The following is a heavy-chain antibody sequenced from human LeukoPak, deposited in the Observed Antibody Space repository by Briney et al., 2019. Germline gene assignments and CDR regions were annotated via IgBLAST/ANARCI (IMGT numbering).Heavy chain of an antibody. J-gene: IGHJ4*02. D-gene: IGHD6-25*01. CDR3: TKRPFSGYFEY. V-gene: IGHV3-7*03. CDR2: IKQDGSEK. CDR1: GFTFSSYW. Sequence: PGGSLRLSCAASGFTFSSYWMSWVRQAPGKGLEWVANIKQDGSEKYYVDSVKGRFTISRDNAKNSLYLQMNSLRAEDTAVYYCTKRPFSGYFEYWGQGTLVTVSS.